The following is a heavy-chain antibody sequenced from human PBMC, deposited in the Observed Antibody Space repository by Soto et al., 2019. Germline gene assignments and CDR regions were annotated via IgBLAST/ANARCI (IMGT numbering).Heavy chain of an antibody. CDR1: EYKFTDYW. D-gene: IGHD3-3*01. V-gene: IGHV5-51*01. CDR3: ARHGEQGSYSYGMDV. Sequence: GESLKISCKVSEYKFTDYWIAWVRQLPGKGLEWMGIIYPADSDVRYSPSFQGQVTISADKSINTAYLQWSSLKASDTAMYYCARHGEQGSYSYGMDVWGQGTTVTVSS. CDR2: IYPADSDV. J-gene: IGHJ6*02.